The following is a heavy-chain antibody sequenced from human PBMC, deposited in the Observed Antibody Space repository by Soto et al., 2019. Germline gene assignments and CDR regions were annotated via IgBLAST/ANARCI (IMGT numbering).Heavy chain of an antibody. CDR3: AKELRYFDAPFDY. V-gene: IGHV3-33*06. CDR2: IWYDGSNK. Sequence: GSLRLSCAASGFTFSSYGMHWVRQAPGKGLEWVAVIWYDGSNKYYADSVKGRFTISRDNSKNTLYLQMNSLRAEDTAIYSCAKELRYFDAPFDYWGQGTLVTVSS. CDR1: GFTFSSYG. J-gene: IGHJ4*02. D-gene: IGHD3-9*01.